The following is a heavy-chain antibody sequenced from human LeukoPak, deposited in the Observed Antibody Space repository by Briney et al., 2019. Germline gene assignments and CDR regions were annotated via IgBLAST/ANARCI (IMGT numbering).Heavy chain of an antibody. CDR2: MNPNSGNT. CDR3: AATKPYYYGMDV. J-gene: IGHJ6*02. V-gene: IGHV1-8*01. D-gene: IGHD5-12*01. CDR1: GYTFTSYD. Sequence: ASVKVSCKASGYTFTSYDINWVRQATGQGLEWMGWMNPNSGNTGYAQKFQGRVTMTRNTSISAAYMELSSLRSEDTAVYYCAATKPYYYGMDVWGQGTTVTVSS.